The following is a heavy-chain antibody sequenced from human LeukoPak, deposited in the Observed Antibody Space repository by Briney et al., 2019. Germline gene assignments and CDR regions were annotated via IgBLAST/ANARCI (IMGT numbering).Heavy chain of an antibody. V-gene: IGHV3-23*01. D-gene: IGHD2-15*01. J-gene: IGHJ4*02. CDR2: ISGSGGSA. CDR1: GFTFSSYA. Sequence: GGSLRLSCAASGFTFSSYAMSWVRQAPGKGLEWVSAISGSGGSAYYADSVKGRFSISRDNSKNTLYLQMNSLRAEDTAVYYCAKSLGYCSGGSCYGTDYWGQGTLVTVSS. CDR3: AKSLGYCSGGSCYGTDY.